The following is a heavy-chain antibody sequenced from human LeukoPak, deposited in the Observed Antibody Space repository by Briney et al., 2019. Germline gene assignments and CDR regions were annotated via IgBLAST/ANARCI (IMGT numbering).Heavy chain of an antibody. CDR2: INPSGGST. J-gene: IGHJ4*02. D-gene: IGHD3-3*01. V-gene: IGHV1-46*01. CDR3: ASDYDFWRTLGY. Sequence: GASVKVSCKASGYTFTGYYMHWVRQAPGQGLEWMGIINPSGGSTSYAQKFQGRVTMTRDMSTSTVHMELSSLRSEDTAVYYCASDYDFWRTLGYWGQGTLVTVSS. CDR1: GYTFTGYY.